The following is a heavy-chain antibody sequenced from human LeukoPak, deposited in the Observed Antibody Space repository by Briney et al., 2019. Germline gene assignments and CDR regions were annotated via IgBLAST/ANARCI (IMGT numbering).Heavy chain of an antibody. CDR2: ISEIGDEI. D-gene: IGHD1-26*01. Sequence: QSGGSLTLSCTPSGFTFSIYATGWVRHAPGEWREWVVNISEIGDEIYYADSVKGRFTISRDNSKNTLYLQMNSLRPEDTAVYYCAKESGSSEFDYWGQGTLVTVSS. CDR1: GFTFSIYA. CDR3: AKESGSSEFDY. J-gene: IGHJ4*02. V-gene: IGHV3-23*01.